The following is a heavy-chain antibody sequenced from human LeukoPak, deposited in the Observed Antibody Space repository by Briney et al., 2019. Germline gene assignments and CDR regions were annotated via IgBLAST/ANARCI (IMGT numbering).Heavy chain of an antibody. J-gene: IGHJ6*02. V-gene: IGHV4-59*08. D-gene: IGHD2-2*01. CDR2: IYYSGST. CDR1: GGSISSYY. Sequence: SETLSLTCTVSGGSISSYYWSWIRQPPGKGLEWIGYIYYSGSTNYNPSLKSRVTISVDTSKNQFSLKVSSVTAADTAVYYCARGHQLLTFNYYGMDVWGQGTTVTVSS. CDR3: ARGHQLLTFNYYGMDV.